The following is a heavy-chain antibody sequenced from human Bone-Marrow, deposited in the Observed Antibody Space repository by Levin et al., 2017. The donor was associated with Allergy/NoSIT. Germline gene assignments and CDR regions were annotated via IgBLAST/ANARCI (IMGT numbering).Heavy chain of an antibody. J-gene: IGHJ4*02. V-gene: IGHV3-30*18. CDR1: GFTLFNYG. CDR2: ISFDGHFE. CDR3: TKGTTVSTYYFDY. Sequence: GESLKISCAASGFTLFNYGMHWVRQAPGKGLEWVAAISFDGHFEHYTDSVKGRFTISRDNSKNILFLQMNSLRAEDTALYYCTKGTTVSTYYFDYWGQGTLVTVSS. D-gene: IGHD4-11*01.